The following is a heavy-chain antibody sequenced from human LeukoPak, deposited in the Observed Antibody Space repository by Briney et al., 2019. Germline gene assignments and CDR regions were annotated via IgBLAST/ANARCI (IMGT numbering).Heavy chain of an antibody. J-gene: IGHJ4*02. Sequence: GGSLRLSCAASGFTSSSYAMSWVRQAPGKGLEWVSALSGGGGGTYYADSVKGRFTVSRDNSKNTLYLQMISLRAEDTAVYYCAKRGHHDSSGSYAPFDYWGQGTLVTVSS. D-gene: IGHD3-22*01. CDR2: LSGGGGGT. CDR1: GFTSSSYA. V-gene: IGHV3-23*01. CDR3: AKRGHHDSSGSYAPFDY.